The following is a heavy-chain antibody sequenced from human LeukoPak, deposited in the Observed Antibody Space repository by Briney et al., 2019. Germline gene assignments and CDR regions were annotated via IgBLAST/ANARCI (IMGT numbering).Heavy chain of an antibody. CDR1: GGTFSSYS. V-gene: IGHV1-69*04. J-gene: IGHJ5*02. D-gene: IGHD1-14*01. CDR3: AREPVGTKPLANWFDP. Sequence: VASVKLSCKASGGTFSSYSMSWVRQAPGQGLEWMGRIIPILGIANYAQKFQGRVTITADTYTSIAYMELSSLSSEDTAVYYCAREPVGTKPLANWFDPWGQGTLVTVSS. CDR2: IIPILGIA.